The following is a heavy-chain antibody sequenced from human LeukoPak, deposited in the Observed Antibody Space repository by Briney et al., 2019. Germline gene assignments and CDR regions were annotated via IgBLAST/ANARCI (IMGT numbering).Heavy chain of an antibody. CDR1: GFTFSSYG. J-gene: IGHJ3*02. V-gene: IGHV3-23*01. CDR2: ISGSGGST. CDR3: AREIEGYYDSSGYYHDAFDI. D-gene: IGHD3-22*01. Sequence: GGSLRLSCAAAGFTFSSYGMSWVRQAPGKGLEWVSAISGSGGSTYYADSVKGRFTISRDNSKNTLYLQMNSLRAEDTAVYYCAREIEGYYDSSGYYHDAFDIWGQGTMVTVSS.